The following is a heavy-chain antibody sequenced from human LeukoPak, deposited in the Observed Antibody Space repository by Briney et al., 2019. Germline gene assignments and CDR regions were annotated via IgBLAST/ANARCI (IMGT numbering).Heavy chain of an antibody. J-gene: IGHJ6*03. V-gene: IGHV4-34*01. CDR2: INHSGST. CDR1: GGSFSGYY. CDR3: ARESTYYYGSGSYSYYYYYYMDV. D-gene: IGHD3-10*01. Sequence: SETLSLTCAVYGGSFSGYYWSWIRQPPGKGLEWIGKINHSGSTNYNPSLKSRVTISVDTSKNQFSLKLSSVTAADTAVYYCARESTYYYGSGSYSYYYYYYMDVWGKGTTVTISS.